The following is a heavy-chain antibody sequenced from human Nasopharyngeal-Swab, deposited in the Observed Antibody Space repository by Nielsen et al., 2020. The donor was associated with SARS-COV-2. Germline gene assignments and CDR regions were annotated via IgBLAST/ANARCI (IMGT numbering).Heavy chain of an antibody. J-gene: IGHJ6*03. D-gene: IGHD6-19*01. CDR3: ARARGEQWLVRSRYMDV. Sequence: ESLKISCAASGFTFSSYSMNWVRQAPGKGLEWVSSISSSSYIYYADSVKGRFTISRDNAKNSLYLQMNSLRAEDTAVYYCARARGEQWLVRSRYMDVWGKGTTVTVSS. CDR2: ISSSSYI. V-gene: IGHV3-21*01. CDR1: GFTFSSYS.